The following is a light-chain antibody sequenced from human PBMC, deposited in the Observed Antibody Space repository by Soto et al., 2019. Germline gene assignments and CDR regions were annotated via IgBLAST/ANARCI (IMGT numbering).Light chain of an antibody. Sequence: EIVMTQSPATLSVSPGERATLSCRSSQSVSSNLAWYQQKPGQAPRLLIYGASTRATGIPARFSGSGSGTEFTLTISSLQCEDFAVDYCQQYNNWPPITFSQGTRLEIK. J-gene: IGKJ5*01. CDR2: GAS. CDR3: QQYNNWPPIT. CDR1: QSVSSN. V-gene: IGKV3-15*01.